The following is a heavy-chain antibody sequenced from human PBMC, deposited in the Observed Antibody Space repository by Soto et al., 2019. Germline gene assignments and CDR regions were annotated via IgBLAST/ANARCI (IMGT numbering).Heavy chain of an antibody. D-gene: IGHD6-13*01. CDR2: NSGSSGST. CDR3: AKTPYSSPDSYYYYYMDV. V-gene: IGHV3-23*01. Sequence: GGSLRLSCAASGFTFSSCAMGWVRQAPEKELEWVSANSGSSGSTYYADSVKGRFTISRDNSKITLYLQMNSLRAEDTAVYYCAKTPYSSPDSYYYYYMDVWGKGTTVTVSS. J-gene: IGHJ6*03. CDR1: GFTFSSCA.